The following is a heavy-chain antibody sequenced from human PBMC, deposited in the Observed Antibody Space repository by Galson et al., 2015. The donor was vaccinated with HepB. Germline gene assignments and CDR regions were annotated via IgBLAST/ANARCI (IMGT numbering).Heavy chain of an antibody. Sequence: TLSLTCTVSGGSISSGNHYWSWIRQPAGKGLEWIGRIHIGGSTRYKSSLKSRVTMSLDTSKNQFSLNLSSVTAADTAVYYCANFVEAPTSMMPEAIWGQGTMVTVSS. D-gene: IGHD5-24*01. CDR2: IHIGGST. J-gene: IGHJ3*02. CDR1: GGSISSGNHY. V-gene: IGHV4-61*02. CDR3: ANFVEAPTSMMPEAI.